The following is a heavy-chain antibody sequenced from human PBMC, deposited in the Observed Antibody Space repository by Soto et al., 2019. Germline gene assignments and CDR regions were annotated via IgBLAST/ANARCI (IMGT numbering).Heavy chain of an antibody. CDR2: ISPDGKNT. V-gene: IGHV3-74*01. Sequence: PGGSLRLSCAASGFTFSSYWMHWVRQVPGKGQVWVSRISPDGKNTNYADSVKGRFTISRDNAKNTVFLQMNSLRDEDMAVYYYARDSSHCLAAAGIGPAYSFHYSDPAPLVTVSS. D-gene: IGHD6-13*01. CDR3: ARDSSHCLAAAGIGPAYSFHY. J-gene: IGHJ4*02. CDR1: GFTFSSYW.